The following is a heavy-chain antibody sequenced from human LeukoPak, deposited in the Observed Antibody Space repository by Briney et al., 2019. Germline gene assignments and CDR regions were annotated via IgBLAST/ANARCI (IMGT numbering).Heavy chain of an antibody. CDR2: ISSSGST. CDR1: GDSISSGDYC. D-gene: IGHD2/OR15-2a*01. J-gene: IGHJ4*02. Sequence: SQTLSLTCTVSGDSISSGDYCWCWLRQPAGARLEWVGSISSSGSTNNNPSIKRRATISENTSKNQFSLKLSSMTAAAAAVYSCASLPTTTFVDYCGQRTLVTVSS. CDR3: ASLPTTTFVDY. V-gene: IGHV4-61*02.